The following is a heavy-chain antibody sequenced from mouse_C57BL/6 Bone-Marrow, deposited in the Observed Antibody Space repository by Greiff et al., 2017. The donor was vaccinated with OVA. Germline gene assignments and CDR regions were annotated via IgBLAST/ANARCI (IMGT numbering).Heavy chain of an antibody. J-gene: IGHJ2*01. Sequence: VKLQESGAELVRPGASVTLSCKASGYTFTDYEMHWVKQTPVHGLEWIGAIDPETGGTAYNQKFKGKAILTADKSSSTAYMELRSLTSEDSAVYYCSYGSSLDYWGQGTTLTVSS. CDR3: SYGSSLDY. CDR1: GYTFTDYE. V-gene: IGHV1-15*01. D-gene: IGHD1-1*01. CDR2: IDPETGGT.